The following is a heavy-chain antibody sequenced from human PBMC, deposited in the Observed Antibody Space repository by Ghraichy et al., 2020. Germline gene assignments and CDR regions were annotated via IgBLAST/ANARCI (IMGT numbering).Heavy chain of an antibody. CDR3: TREAPQYCGGDCYSQILFDY. J-gene: IGHJ4*02. V-gene: IGHV3-49*03. D-gene: IGHD2-21*02. Sequence: GGSLRLSCTASGFTFGDYAMSWFRQAPGKGLEWVGFIRSKAYGGTTEYAASVKGRFTISRDDSKSIAYLQMNSLKTEDTAVYYCTREAPQYCGGDCYSQILFDYWGQGTLVTVSS. CDR1: GFTFGDYA. CDR2: IRSKAYGGTT.